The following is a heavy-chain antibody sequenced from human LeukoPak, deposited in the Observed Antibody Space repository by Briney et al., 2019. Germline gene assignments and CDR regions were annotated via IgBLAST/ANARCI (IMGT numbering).Heavy chain of an antibody. V-gene: IGHV4-61*02. CDR1: GGSISSGSYY. Sequence: PSQTLPLTCTVSGGSISSGSYYWSWIRQPAGKGLEWIGRIYTSGSTNYNPSLKSRVTMSVDTSKNQFSLKLSSVTAADTAVYYCARAPYCSSTSCSLKYNWFDPWGQGTLVTVSS. CDR3: ARAPYCSSTSCSLKYNWFDP. J-gene: IGHJ5*02. CDR2: IYTSGST. D-gene: IGHD2-2*01.